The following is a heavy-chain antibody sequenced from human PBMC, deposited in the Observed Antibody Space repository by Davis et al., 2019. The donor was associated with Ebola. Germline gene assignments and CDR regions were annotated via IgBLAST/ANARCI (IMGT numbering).Heavy chain of an antibody. CDR3: TVPFGSTVTTGEDLYGRDV. Sequence: PGGSLRLSCAASGFTFSGSAMHWVRQASGKGLEWVGRIRSKADNYATAYAASVKGRFTISRDDSKNTAYLQMNSLKTEDTAVYYCTVPFGSTVTTGEDLYGRDVWGQGTTVTVSS. CDR2: IRSKADNYAT. CDR1: GFTFSGSA. J-gene: IGHJ6*02. D-gene: IGHD4-11*01. V-gene: IGHV3-73*01.